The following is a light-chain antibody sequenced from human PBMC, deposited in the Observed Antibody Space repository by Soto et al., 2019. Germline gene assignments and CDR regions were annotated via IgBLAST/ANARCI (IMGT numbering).Light chain of an antibody. J-gene: IGKJ1*01. V-gene: IGKV1-5*03. CDR3: QHYNSFSPWT. Sequence: DIPMTQSPSTLSASVGDRVTITCRASQSISIWLAWYQQKPGKAPNLLIYKASSLESGVPSRFSGSGSGTEFTLTISSLQPDDFATYYCQHYNSFSPWTFGQGTKVEIK. CDR1: QSISIW. CDR2: KAS.